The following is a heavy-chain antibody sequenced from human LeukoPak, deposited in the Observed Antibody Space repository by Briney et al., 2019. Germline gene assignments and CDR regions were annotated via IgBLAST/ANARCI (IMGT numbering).Heavy chain of an antibody. CDR2: ISGSGGST. J-gene: IGHJ4*02. Sequence: GGSLRLSCAASGFTFSSYAMSWVRQAPGKGLEWVSAISGSGGSTYYADSVKGRFTISRDNSKNTLYLQMNSLRAEDTGVYYCAKDRDSSGWYGTLALFDYWGQGTLVTVSS. V-gene: IGHV3-23*01. CDR1: GFTFSSYA. D-gene: IGHD6-19*01. CDR3: AKDRDSSGWYGTLALFDY.